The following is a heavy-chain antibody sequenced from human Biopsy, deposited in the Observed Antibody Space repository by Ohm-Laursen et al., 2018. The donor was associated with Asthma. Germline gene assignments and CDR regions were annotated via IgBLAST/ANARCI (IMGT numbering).Heavy chain of an antibody. D-gene: IGHD3-16*02. Sequence: SLRLSCSASGFSFDDCAMHWVRQAPGKGLEWVSSISWNSGNIDYADSVKGRFTISRDNAKNTLYLQMNSLRAEDTALYYCARVSSYWAFDPWGQGTLVTVAS. CDR3: ARVSSYWAFDP. CDR2: ISWNSGNI. V-gene: IGHV3-9*01. J-gene: IGHJ5*02. CDR1: GFSFDDCA.